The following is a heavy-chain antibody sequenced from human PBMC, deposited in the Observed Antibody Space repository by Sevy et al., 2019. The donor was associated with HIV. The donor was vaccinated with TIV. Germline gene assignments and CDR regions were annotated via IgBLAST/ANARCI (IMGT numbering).Heavy chain of an antibody. D-gene: IGHD6-13*01. CDR2: ISGSSTTI. Sequence: GGSLRLSCVGSGFTFREYSMNWVRQAPGKGLEWVSYISGSSTTIEHADSVKGRFRISRDNADNSVFLQMNRLRVDDTAVYYCARSLAAAENWFDPWGQGTLVTVSS. CDR3: ARSLAAAENWFDP. J-gene: IGHJ5*02. CDR1: GFTFREYS. V-gene: IGHV3-48*01.